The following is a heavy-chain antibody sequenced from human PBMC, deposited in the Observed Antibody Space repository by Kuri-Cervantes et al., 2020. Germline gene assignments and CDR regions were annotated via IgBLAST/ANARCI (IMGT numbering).Heavy chain of an antibody. CDR3: ARDPGYSSGWWGYFDY. Sequence: SETLSLTCTVSGASISFYYGSWIRQPPGKGLEWIGYIYYSGSTNYNPSLKSRVTISVDTSKNQFSLKLSSVTAADTAVYYCARDPGYSSGWWGYFDYWGQGTLVTVSS. CDR2: IYYSGST. V-gene: IGHV4-59*01. CDR1: GASISFYY. D-gene: IGHD6-19*01. J-gene: IGHJ4*02.